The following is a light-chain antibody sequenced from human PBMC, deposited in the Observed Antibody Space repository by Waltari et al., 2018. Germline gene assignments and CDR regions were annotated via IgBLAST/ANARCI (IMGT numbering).Light chain of an antibody. CDR1: PNISPY. J-gene: IGKJ2*03. V-gene: IGKV1-39*01. CDR2: GAS. CDR3: QRSYTSPYS. Sequence: DIQMTQSPSSLSASVGDRVTITCRASPNISPYVNWYQQKPGKAPKLLIYGASNLQTGVPSRFSGRGSGTEFTLTISRLQPEDFATYYCQRSYTSPYSFGQGTRLEIK.